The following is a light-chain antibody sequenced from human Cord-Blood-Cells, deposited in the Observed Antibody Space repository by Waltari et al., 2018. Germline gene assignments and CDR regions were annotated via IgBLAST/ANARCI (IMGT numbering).Light chain of an antibody. J-gene: IGKJ1*01. CDR3: QQYGSSPWT. CDR1: QSVSSSY. CDR2: GAS. Sequence: EIVLTQSPGTLSLSPGERATLSCRASQSVSSSYLAWYPQKPGQAPRLLIYGASSRATGIPDRFSCSGSWTDLTLTISRLEPEDFAVYYCQQYGSSPWTFGQGTKVEIK. V-gene: IGKV3-20*01.